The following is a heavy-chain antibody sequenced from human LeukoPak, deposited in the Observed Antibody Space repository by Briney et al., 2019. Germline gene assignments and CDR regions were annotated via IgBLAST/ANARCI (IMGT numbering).Heavy chain of an antibody. CDR1: GGSFSDYY. CDR3: AGHCGGGSCYSQGFDP. Sequence: SETLSLTCAVYGGSFSDYYWSWIRQPPGKGLEWIGDVNHSGSTNYNPSLKSRVTISVDTSKNQFSLKLSSVTAADTAVYYCAGHCGGGSCYSQGFDPWGQGTLVTVSS. V-gene: IGHV4-34*01. J-gene: IGHJ5*02. CDR2: VNHSGST. D-gene: IGHD2-15*01.